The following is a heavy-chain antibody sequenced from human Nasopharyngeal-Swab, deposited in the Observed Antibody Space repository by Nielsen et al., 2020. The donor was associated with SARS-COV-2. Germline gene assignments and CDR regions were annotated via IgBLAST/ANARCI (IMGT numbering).Heavy chain of an antibody. V-gene: IGHV3-23*01. CDR2: ISGSGGST. CDR1: GFTFSSYA. CDR3: AKSKGMADAFDI. J-gene: IGHJ3*02. D-gene: IGHD5-24*01. Sequence: GESLQISRAASGFTFSSYAMSWVRQAPGKGLEWVSAISGSGGSTYYADSVKGRFTISRDNSKNTLYLQMNSLRAEDTAVYYCAKSKGMADAFDIWGQGTMVTVSS.